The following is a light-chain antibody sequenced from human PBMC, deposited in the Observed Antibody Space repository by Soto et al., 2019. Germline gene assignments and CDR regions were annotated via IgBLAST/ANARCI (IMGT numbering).Light chain of an antibody. CDR2: AAS. V-gene: IGKV1-27*01. CDR3: QQSYSIPYT. Sequence: DIQMSQSPSSLSASVADRVTITCRASQGISNYLAWYQQKPGKVHKLLIYAASSLQSGVPSRFSGSGSGTDFTLTISDLHPDDFASYYCQQSYSIPYTVGLGTKV. J-gene: IGKJ2*01. CDR1: QGISNY.